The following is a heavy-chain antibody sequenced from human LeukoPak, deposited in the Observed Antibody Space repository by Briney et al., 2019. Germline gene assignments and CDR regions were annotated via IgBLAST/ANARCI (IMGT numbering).Heavy chain of an antibody. Sequence: SETLSLTCTVSGGSISSGGYYWSWIRQHPGKGLEWIGYIYYSGSTYYNPSLKSRVTISVDTSKNQFSLKLSSVTAADTAVYYCARDKPNCSIPTCNPKLAPGAKETRVTVSS. J-gene: IGHJ5*02. CDR1: GGSISSGGYY. V-gene: IGHV4-31*03. D-gene: IGHD2-2*01. CDR3: ARDKPNCSIPTCNPKLAP. CDR2: IYYSGST.